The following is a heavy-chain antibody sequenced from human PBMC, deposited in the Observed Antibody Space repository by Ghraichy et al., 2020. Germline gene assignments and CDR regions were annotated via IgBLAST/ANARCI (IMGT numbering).Heavy chain of an antibody. Sequence: SETLSLTCAVYGGSFSGYYWSWIRQPPGKGLEWIGEINHSGSTNYNPSLKSRVTISVDTSKNQFSLKLSSVTAADTAVYYCARVAWGFVVYWGQGTLVTVSS. V-gene: IGHV4-34*01. CDR2: INHSGST. CDR1: GGSFSGYY. CDR3: ARVAWGFVVY. J-gene: IGHJ4*02. D-gene: IGHD3-16*02.